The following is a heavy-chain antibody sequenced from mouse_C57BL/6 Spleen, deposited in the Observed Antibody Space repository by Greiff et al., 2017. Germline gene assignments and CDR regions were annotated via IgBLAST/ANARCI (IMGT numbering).Heavy chain of an antibody. Sequence: QVQLQQSGPGLVQPSQSLSITCTVSGFSLTSYGVHWVRQSPGKGLEWLGVIWSGGSTDYNAAFISRLSISKDNSKSQVFFKMNSLQADYTAIYYCARDGGWFAYWGQGTLVTVSA. CDR1: GFSLTSYG. J-gene: IGHJ3*01. V-gene: IGHV2-2*01. CDR3: ARDGGWFAY. CDR2: IWSGGST.